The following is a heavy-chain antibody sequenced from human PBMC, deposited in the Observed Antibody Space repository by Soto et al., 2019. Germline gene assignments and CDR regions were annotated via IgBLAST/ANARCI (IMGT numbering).Heavy chain of an antibody. Sequence: EVQLLESGGGLVQPGGSLRLSCAASGFTFSGYAMRWVRQAPVKGLEWGSAISGSGGSIYYADSVKGRFTTSRDNSKNTLYLQMNSLKAEDTAVYYCARRGSGSYYDYWGQGTLVTVSS. CDR1: GFTFSGYA. J-gene: IGHJ4*02. D-gene: IGHD1-26*01. CDR2: ISGSGGSI. V-gene: IGHV3-23*01. CDR3: ARRGSGSYYDY.